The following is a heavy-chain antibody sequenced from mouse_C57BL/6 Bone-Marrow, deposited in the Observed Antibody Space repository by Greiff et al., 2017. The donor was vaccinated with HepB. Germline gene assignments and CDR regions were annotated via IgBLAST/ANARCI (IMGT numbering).Heavy chain of an antibody. D-gene: IGHD1-1*01. CDR2: IYPGSGST. V-gene: IGHV1-55*01. CDR1: GYTFTSYW. CDR3: ATSTVVAPYFDY. Sequence: VQLQESGAELVKPGASVKMSCKASGYTFTSYWITWVKQRPGQGLEWIGDIYPGSGSTNYNEKFKSKATLTVDTSSSTAYMQLSSLTSEDSAVYYCATSTVVAPYFDYWGQGTTLTVSS. J-gene: IGHJ2*01.